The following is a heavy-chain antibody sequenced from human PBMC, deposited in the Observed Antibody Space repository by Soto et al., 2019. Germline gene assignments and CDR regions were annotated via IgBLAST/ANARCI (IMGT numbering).Heavy chain of an antibody. Sequence: ASVKVSCKASGYTFTSYAMHWVRQAPGQRLEWMGWINAGNGNTKYSQKFQGRVTITRDTSASTAYMELSSLRSEDTAVYYCAREPDFWRGYWGQHLGIDPWDQGTLVTVSS. V-gene: IGHV1-3*01. CDR3: AREPDFWRGYWGQHLGIDP. CDR1: GYTFTSYA. D-gene: IGHD3-3*01. J-gene: IGHJ5*02. CDR2: INAGNGNT.